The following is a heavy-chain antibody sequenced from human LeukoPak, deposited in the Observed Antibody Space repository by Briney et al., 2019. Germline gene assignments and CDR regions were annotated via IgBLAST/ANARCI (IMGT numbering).Heavy chain of an antibody. CDR1: GGSISSGDYY. Sequence: SETLSLTCTVSGGSISSGDYYWSWIRQPPGKGLEWIGYIYYSETTYYNPSLQSRVIISIDRSKNQFSLKMTSMTAADTAVYYCARRTTVTTSRAYDPWGRGALVTVSS. D-gene: IGHD4-17*01. CDR3: ARRTTVTTSRAYDP. J-gene: IGHJ5*02. V-gene: IGHV4-30-4*01. CDR2: IYYSETT.